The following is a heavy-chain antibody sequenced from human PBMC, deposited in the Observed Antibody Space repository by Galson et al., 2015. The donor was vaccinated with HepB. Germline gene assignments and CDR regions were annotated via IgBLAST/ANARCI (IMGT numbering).Heavy chain of an antibody. Sequence: SCKASGGTFSSYAINWVRQAPGQGLEWMGGIIPIFGTANYAQKFQGRVTITADESTSTAYMELSSLRSEDTAVYYCARAVRDPLRNAFDIWGQGTMVTVSS. CDR2: IIPIFGTA. J-gene: IGHJ3*02. CDR1: GGTFSSYA. CDR3: ARAVRDPLRNAFDI. V-gene: IGHV1-69*01. D-gene: IGHD5-24*01.